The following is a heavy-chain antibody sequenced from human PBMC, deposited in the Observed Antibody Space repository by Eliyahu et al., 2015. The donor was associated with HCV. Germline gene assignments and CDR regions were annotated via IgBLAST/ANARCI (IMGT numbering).Heavy chain of an antibody. J-gene: IGHJ5*02. D-gene: IGHD6-19*01. CDR2: XHYSGGT. CDR1: GGSITTYY. Sequence: QVQLQESGPGLVKPSETLSLTCTVSGGSITTYYWXWIRQPPGKGRXWIGYXHYSGGTNYNPXLKSRVTISVDTSKNQFSLNLTSVTAADTAMYYCASGGGGIAVTGTGGWFDPWGQGTLVTVSS. V-gene: IGHV4-59*01. CDR3: ASGGGGIAVTGTGGWFDP.